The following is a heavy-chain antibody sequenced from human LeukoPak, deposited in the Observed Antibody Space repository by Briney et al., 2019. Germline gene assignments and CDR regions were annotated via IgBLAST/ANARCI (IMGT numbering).Heavy chain of an antibody. CDR1: GFTFSDYY. CDR3: ARDRGSSWSYYYYGMDV. J-gene: IGHJ6*02. V-gene: IGHV3-11*01. D-gene: IGHD6-13*01. Sequence: PGGSLRLSCAASGFTFSDYYMSWIRQAPGKGLEWVSYISSSGSTIYYAGSVKGRFTISRDNAKNSLYLQMNSLRAEDTAVYYCARDRGSSWSYYYYGMDVWGQGTTVTVSS. CDR2: ISSSGSTI.